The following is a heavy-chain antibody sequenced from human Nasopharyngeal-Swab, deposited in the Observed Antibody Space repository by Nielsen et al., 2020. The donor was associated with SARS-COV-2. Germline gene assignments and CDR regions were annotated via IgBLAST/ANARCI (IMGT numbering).Heavy chain of an antibody. D-gene: IGHD2-2*01. CDR3: ARGYCSSGSCYAKHYGMDV. J-gene: IGHJ6*02. V-gene: IGHV3-66*01. Sequence: GESLKISCAASGFTVSSNYMNWVRQAPGKGLEWVSVIYTGGSTYYADSVKGRFTISRDSAKNSLYLQMNNLRAEDTAVYYCARGYCSSGSCYAKHYGMDVWGQGTTVTVSS. CDR2: IYTGGST. CDR1: GFTVSSNY.